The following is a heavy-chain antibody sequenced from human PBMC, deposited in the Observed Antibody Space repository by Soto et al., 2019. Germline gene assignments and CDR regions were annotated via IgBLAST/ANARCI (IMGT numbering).Heavy chain of an antibody. Sequence: PXXTLSLTFAVYGGSFRGYYWRWIRQPPGKGLEWIGEINHSGRTNYNPSLKSRVTISVDTSKNQFSLKLSSVTAADTAVYYCARGLTTVTTVRYFDYWGQGTLVT. J-gene: IGHJ4*02. D-gene: IGHD4-17*01. V-gene: IGHV4-34*01. CDR1: GGSFRGYY. CDR3: ARGLTTVTTVRYFDY. CDR2: INHSGRT.